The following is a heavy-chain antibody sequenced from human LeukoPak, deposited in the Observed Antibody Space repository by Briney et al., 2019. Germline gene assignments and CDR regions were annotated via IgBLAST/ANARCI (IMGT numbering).Heavy chain of an antibody. CDR3: AKDAPDCSGGSCYISWFDP. Sequence: TGGSLRLSCAASGFTFSSYWMSWVRQAPGKGLEWVAVISYDGSNKYYADSVKGRFTISRDNSKNTLYLQMNSLRAEDTAVYYCAKDAPDCSGGSCYISWFDPWGQGTLVTVSS. CDR2: ISYDGSNK. V-gene: IGHV3-30*18. J-gene: IGHJ5*02. D-gene: IGHD2-15*01. CDR1: GFTFSSYW.